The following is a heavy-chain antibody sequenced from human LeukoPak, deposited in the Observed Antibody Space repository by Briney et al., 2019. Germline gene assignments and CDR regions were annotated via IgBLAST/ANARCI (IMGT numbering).Heavy chain of an antibody. CDR3: AKALYYYDSSGYLPPDY. D-gene: IGHD3-22*01. CDR2: ISGSGGST. Sequence: GGSLRLSCAASGFTFRRYGMTWVRQAPGKGLEWVSSISGSGGSTFYADSVKGRFTISRDNSKNTLYLQMNSLRAEDTAVYYCAKALYYYDSSGYLPPDYWGQGTLVTVSS. V-gene: IGHV3-23*01. CDR1: GFTFRRYG. J-gene: IGHJ4*02.